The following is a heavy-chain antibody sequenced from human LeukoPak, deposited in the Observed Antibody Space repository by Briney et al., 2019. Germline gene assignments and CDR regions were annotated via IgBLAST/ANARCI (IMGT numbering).Heavy chain of an antibody. CDR1: GFTFSTYA. J-gene: IGHJ4*02. CDR2: VSGTGGRT. D-gene: IGHD3-10*01. CDR3: ARDPWFGELLSPNFDY. Sequence: GGSLRLSCAASGFTFSTYAMSWVRQAPGKGLEWVSVVSGTGGRTYYADSVKGRFTISRDNSKNTLYLQMNSLRAEDTAVYYCARDPWFGELLSPNFDYWGQGTLVTVSS. V-gene: IGHV3-23*01.